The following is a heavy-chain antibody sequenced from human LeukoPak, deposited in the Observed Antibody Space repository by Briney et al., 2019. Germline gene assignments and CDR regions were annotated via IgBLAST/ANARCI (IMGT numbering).Heavy chain of an antibody. Sequence: PSETLSLTCTVSGGSISSSSYYWSWIRQPPGKGLEWIGEINHSGSTNYNPSLKSRVTISVDTSKNQFSLKLSSVTAADTAVYYCARALLEWLLTPAILPTRYFDYWGQGTLVTVSS. CDR1: GGSISSSSYY. J-gene: IGHJ4*02. D-gene: IGHD3-3*01. CDR3: ARALLEWLLTPAILPTRYFDY. V-gene: IGHV4-39*07. CDR2: INHSGST.